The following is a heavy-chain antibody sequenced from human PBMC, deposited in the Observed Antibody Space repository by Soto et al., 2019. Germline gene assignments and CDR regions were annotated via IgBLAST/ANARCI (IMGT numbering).Heavy chain of an antibody. V-gene: IGHV4-39*01. CDR3: ARGGLKVPDY. CDR1: GGSISSSSYY. Sequence: QLQLQESGPGLVKPSETLSLTCTVSGGSISSSSYYWGWIRQPPGKGLEWIGSISYSGSTYYNPSLKSRVTISVDTTKNRLSLKLSSVTAADTAVYYCARGGLKVPDYWGQGTLVTVSS. CDR2: ISYSGST. D-gene: IGHD3-16*01. J-gene: IGHJ4*02.